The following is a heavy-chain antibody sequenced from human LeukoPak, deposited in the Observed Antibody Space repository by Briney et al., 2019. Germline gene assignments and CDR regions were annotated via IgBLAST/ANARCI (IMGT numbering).Heavy chain of an antibody. CDR2: IYWDGDK. V-gene: IGHV2-70*01. CDR1: GFSLSTSGMC. D-gene: IGHD3-9*01. CDR3: ARQNYDILTGYYDDY. J-gene: IGHJ4*02. Sequence: SGPALVKPTQTLTLTCTFSGFSLSTSGMCVSWIRQPPGKSLEWLAHIYWDGDKYYSTSLKTRLTISKDTSKNQVVLTMTNMDPVDTATYYCARQNYDILTGYYDDYWGQGTLVTVSS.